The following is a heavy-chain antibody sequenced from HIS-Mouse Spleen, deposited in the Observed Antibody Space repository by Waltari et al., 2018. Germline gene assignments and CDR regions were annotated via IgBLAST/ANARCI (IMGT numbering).Heavy chain of an antibody. CDR1: GSTVSSNY. Sequence: EVQLVETGGGLIQPGGSLRLSCAASGSTVSSNYISWVRRAPGKGLEWVSVIYSGGRTYYADSVKGRFTISRDNSKNTLYLQMNSLRAEDTAVYYCARHYYYGSGSYYFDYWGQGTLVTVSS. V-gene: IGHV3-53*02. J-gene: IGHJ4*02. D-gene: IGHD3-10*01. CDR2: IYSGGRT. CDR3: ARHYYYGSGSYYFDY.